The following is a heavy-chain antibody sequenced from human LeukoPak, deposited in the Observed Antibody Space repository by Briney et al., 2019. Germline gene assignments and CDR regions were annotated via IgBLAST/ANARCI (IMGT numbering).Heavy chain of an antibody. J-gene: IGHJ3*02. V-gene: IGHV3-74*01. Sequence: GGSLRLSCAASGFTFSDYWMHWVRHAQGKGLVWVSRIDLAGEYTTYADSVKGRFTISRDNAKNTLYLQMNSLRAEDTAVYYCASGNSHAFDIWGQGTMVTVSS. CDR2: IDLAGEYT. CDR1: GFTFSDYW. CDR3: ASGNSHAFDI.